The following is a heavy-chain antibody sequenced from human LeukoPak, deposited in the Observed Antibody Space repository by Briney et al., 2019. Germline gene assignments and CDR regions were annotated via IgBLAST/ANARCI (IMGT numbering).Heavy chain of an antibody. CDR3: ARVRSDSRGWYEFDY. V-gene: IGHV3-74*01. D-gene: IGHD6-19*01. J-gene: IGHJ4*02. CDR2: INSDGSST. Sequence: GGSLRLSCGASGFTFSIYWMHWVRQAPGKGLVWVSRINSDGSSTNYADSVKGRFTISRDNAKNTLYLQMNSLGAEDTAVYYCARVRSDSRGWYEFDYWGQGTLVTVSS. CDR1: GFTFSIYW.